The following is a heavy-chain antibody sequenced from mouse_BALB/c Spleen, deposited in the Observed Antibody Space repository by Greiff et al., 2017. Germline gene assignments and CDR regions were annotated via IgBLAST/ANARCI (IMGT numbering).Heavy chain of an antibody. CDR1: GFNIKDTY. V-gene: IGHV14-3*02. CDR3: ARTTMKGYYAMDY. CDR2: IDPANGNT. Sequence: VQLKESGAELVKPGASVKLSCTASGFNIKDTYMHWVKQRPEQGLEWIGRIDPANGNTKYDPKFQGKATITADTSSNTAYLQLSSLTSEDTAVYYCARTTMKGYYAMDYWGQGTSVTVSS. J-gene: IGHJ4*01. D-gene: IGHD2-4*01.